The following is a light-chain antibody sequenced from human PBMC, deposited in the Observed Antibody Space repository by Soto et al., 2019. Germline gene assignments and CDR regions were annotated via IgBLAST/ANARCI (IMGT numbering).Light chain of an antibody. CDR2: VAS. Sequence: DIQMTQSPSSLSASVGDRVTITCRARQGISNYLAWYQQQPGKVPKLLIYVASTLQSGFPSRFSGSGSGTDFTLTISSLQPEDVATYYCQKYNSAPWTFGQGTKVEIK. V-gene: IGKV1-27*01. CDR3: QKYNSAPWT. CDR1: QGISNY. J-gene: IGKJ1*01.